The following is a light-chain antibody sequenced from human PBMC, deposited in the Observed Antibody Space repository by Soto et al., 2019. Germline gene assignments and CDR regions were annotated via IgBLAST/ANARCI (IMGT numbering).Light chain of an antibody. J-gene: IGLJ1*01. CDR1: SSDVGGYNY. CDR3: SSYGGSNNLV. Sequence: QSALTQPPSASGSPGQSVTISCTGTSSDVGGYNYVSWYQQQPGKAPKLRIYEVTTRPSGVPDRFSGSKSGNTASLTVSGLQAEDEADYYCSSYGGSNNLVFGTGTKLTVL. CDR2: EVT. V-gene: IGLV2-8*01.